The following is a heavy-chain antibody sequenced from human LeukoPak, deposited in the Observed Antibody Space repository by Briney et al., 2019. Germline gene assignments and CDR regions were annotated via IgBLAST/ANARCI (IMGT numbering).Heavy chain of an antibody. V-gene: IGHV4-4*07. D-gene: IGHD2/OR15-2a*01. CDR3: ARDFYGDDGHHPFDY. CDR1: GGSISNYY. J-gene: IGHJ4*02. Sequence: SETLSLTCSVSGGSISNYYWNWLREPAGKGLEWIGRIYASGSTNYNPSLKSRVTISMDKSKNHFSLNLKSVTAADTAFYYCARDFYGDDGHHPFDYWGQGIQVTVSS. CDR2: IYASGST.